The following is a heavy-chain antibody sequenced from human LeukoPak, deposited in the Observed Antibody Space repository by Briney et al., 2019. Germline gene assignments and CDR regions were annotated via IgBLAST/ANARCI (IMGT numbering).Heavy chain of an antibody. Sequence: PSQTLSLTCTVSGDSISNLYWSWIRQPVGKGLEWIGRLYTHGNTIYNPSLKSRVLMSMNSPKNQLSLIVNSVTAADTAVYYCARIEGNYGYGGSEYWGRGILVTVSS. CDR3: ARIEGNYGYGGSEY. V-gene: IGHV4-4*07. J-gene: IGHJ4*02. CDR1: GDSISNLY. CDR2: LYTHGNT. D-gene: IGHD3-16*01.